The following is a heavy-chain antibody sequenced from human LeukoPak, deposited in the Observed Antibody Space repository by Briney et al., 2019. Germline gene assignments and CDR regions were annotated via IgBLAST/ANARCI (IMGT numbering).Heavy chain of an antibody. CDR2: INSDGSST. D-gene: IGHD4-17*01. V-gene: IGHV3-74*01. CDR1: GFTFSSYW. Sequence: GGSLRLSCAASGFTFSSYWMHWVRHAPGKGLVWVSRINSDGSSTSYANSVKGRFTISRDNAKNTLYLQMNSLRAEDTAVYHCARDYGDYANWFDPWGQGTLVTVSS. CDR3: ARDYGDYANWFDP. J-gene: IGHJ5*02.